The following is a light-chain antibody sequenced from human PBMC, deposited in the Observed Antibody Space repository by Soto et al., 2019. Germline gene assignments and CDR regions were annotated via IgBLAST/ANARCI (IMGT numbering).Light chain of an antibody. CDR2: LAS. V-gene: IGKV3-20*01. Sequence: EIVMTHSPGTLSLAPGERATPSCQASQIVSSNYLAWYQQKPGQAPRLLIYLASSRATGVPDRFSGSGSGTDFTLTISRLEPEDFAVYYCHQYDNSPLTFGGGTKGDIK. CDR1: QIVSSNY. CDR3: HQYDNSPLT. J-gene: IGKJ4*01.